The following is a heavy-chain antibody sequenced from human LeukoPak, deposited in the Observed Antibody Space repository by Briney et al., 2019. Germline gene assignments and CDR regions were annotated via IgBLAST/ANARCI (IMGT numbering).Heavy chain of an antibody. CDR1: GFTFGTYG. J-gene: IGHJ2*01. CDR3: ARALVSLGTGYFDL. Sequence: AGGSLRLSCEACGFTFGTYGMTWVRQAPGKGLEWVSGITGSSTWTYYADSVRGRFTISRDNSKNTLHLQMNNLTADDTAIYYCARALVSLGTGYFDLWGRGTLVTVSS. V-gene: IGHV3-23*01. D-gene: IGHD7-27*01. CDR2: ITGSSTWT.